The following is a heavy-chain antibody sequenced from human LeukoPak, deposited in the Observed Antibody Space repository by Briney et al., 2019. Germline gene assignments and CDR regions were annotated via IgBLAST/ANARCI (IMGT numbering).Heavy chain of an antibody. CDR3: AKDPRAVVISGFDY. J-gene: IGHJ4*02. Sequence: GGSLRLSCAASGFSLSSFWMIWVRQAPGKGLEWVASIKQDESQKFYVDSVKGRFTVSRDNSKNTLYLQMNSLRAEDTAVYYCAKDPRAVVISGFDYWGQGTLVTVSS. CDR2: IKQDESQK. V-gene: IGHV3-7*01. D-gene: IGHD4-23*01. CDR1: GFSLSSFW.